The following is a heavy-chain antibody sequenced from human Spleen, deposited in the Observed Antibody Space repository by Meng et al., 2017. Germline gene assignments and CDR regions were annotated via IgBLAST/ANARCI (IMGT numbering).Heavy chain of an antibody. Sequence: GESLKISCAASGFTFSSNWMHWVRQSPGKGLVYVSRISTDGSSTSYADSVKGRFTISRDNANNSLYLQMNSLRADDTAVYYCARDLSRHFNLDAIDIWGQGTMVTVSS. CDR2: ISTDGSST. CDR1: GFTFSSNW. D-gene: IGHD3-9*01. J-gene: IGHJ3*02. CDR3: ARDLSRHFNLDAIDI. V-gene: IGHV3-74*01.